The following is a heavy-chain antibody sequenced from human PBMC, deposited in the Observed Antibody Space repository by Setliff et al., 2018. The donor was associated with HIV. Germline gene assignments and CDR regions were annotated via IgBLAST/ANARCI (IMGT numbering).Heavy chain of an antibody. V-gene: IGHV4-4*09. J-gene: IGHJ5*02. CDR2: IYSSGST. CDR3: ARDRHSSGLGSYGP. Sequence: SETLSLTCTVPGGSISGHYWSWIRQPPGRGLEWIGYIYSSGSTNFNPPLQSRVTISVDTSKNQFPLRLTSVTAADTAVYFCARDRHSSGLGSYGPWGPGILVTVSS. CDR1: GGSISGHY. D-gene: IGHD3-10*01.